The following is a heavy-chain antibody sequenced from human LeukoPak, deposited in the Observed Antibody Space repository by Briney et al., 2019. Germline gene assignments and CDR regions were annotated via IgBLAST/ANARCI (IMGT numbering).Heavy chain of an antibody. D-gene: IGHD2-2*01. V-gene: IGHV3-30-3*01. J-gene: IGHJ5*02. Sequence: QTGRSLRLSCAASGFTFSSYAMHWVRQAPGKGLEWVAVISYDGSNKYYADSVKGRFTISTDNSKNTLYLQMNSLRAEDTAVYYCARGGQLLHNWFDPWGQGTLVTVSS. CDR2: ISYDGSNK. CDR1: GFTFSSYA. CDR3: ARGGQLLHNWFDP.